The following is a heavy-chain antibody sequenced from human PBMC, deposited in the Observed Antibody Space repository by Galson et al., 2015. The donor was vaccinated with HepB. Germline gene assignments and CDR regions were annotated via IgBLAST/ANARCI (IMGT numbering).Heavy chain of an antibody. CDR2: ISGSGGST. Sequence: SLRLSCAASGFTFSSYAMSWVRQAPGKGLEWVSAISGSGGSTYYADSVKGRFTISRDNSKNTLYLQMNSLRAEDTAVYYCAKAAGTYGDPPNGFFDYWGQGTLVTVSS. V-gene: IGHV3-23*01. CDR3: AKAAGTYGDPPNGFFDY. CDR1: GFTFSSYA. D-gene: IGHD4-17*01. J-gene: IGHJ4*02.